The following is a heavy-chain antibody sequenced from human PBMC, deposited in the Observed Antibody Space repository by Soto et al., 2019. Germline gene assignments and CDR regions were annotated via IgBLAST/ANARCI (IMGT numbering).Heavy chain of an antibody. Sequence: QVQLVQSGAEVKKPGSSVKVSRKASGGTFSSYAISWVRQAPGQGLEWMGGIIPIFGTANYAQKFQGRVTITADKSTSTAYMELSSLRSEDTAVYYCARATNYCSSTSCYGRGIYYYYGMDVWGQGTTVTVSS. CDR2: IIPIFGTA. CDR1: GGTFSSYA. J-gene: IGHJ6*02. CDR3: ARATNYCSSTSCYGRGIYYYYGMDV. D-gene: IGHD2-2*01. V-gene: IGHV1-69*06.